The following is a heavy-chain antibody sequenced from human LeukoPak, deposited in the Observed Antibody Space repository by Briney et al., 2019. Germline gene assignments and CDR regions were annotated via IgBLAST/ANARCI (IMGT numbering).Heavy chain of an antibody. D-gene: IGHD1-7*01. CDR3: ARDEGGPRYIWNYGGPAC. CDR1: GYSFISYY. CDR2: INPSCGNT. Sequence: ASVKVSCKASGYSFISYYMHGVRKAPGQGREWMGIINPSCGNTSYAQKFQGRVTMTRDTSTSTVYMDLRDLRCEDTALYYCARDEGGPRYIWNYGGPACWGEGRLVTV. J-gene: IGHJ4*02. V-gene: IGHV1-46*01.